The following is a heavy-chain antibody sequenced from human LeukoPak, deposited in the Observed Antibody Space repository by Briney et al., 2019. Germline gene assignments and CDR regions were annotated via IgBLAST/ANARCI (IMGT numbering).Heavy chain of an antibody. CDR2: IYSGGST. D-gene: IGHD1-26*01. J-gene: IGHJ5*02. V-gene: IGHV3-66*01. Sequence: GGSLRLSCAASGFTVSSNYMSWVRQAPGKGLEWVSVIYSGGSTYYADSVKGRFTISRDNSKNTLYLQMNSLRAEDTAVYYCARAGGSYVVDWFDPWGQGTLVTVSS. CDR1: GFTVSSNY. CDR3: ARAGGSYVVDWFDP.